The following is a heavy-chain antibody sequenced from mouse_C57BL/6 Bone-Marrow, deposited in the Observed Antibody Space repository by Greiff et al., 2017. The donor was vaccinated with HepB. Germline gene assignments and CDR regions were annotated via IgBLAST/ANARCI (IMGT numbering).Heavy chain of an antibody. V-gene: IGHV14-4*01. CDR2: IDPENGDT. CDR3: TSYDYVHY. Sequence: VQLQQSGAELVRPGASVKLSCTASGFNIKDDYMHWVKQRPEQGLEWIGWIDPENGDTEYASKFQGKATITADTSSNTSYLQLSSLTSDDTAVYYCTSYDYVHYWGQGTTLTVSS. J-gene: IGHJ2*01. CDR1: GFNIKDDY. D-gene: IGHD2-4*01.